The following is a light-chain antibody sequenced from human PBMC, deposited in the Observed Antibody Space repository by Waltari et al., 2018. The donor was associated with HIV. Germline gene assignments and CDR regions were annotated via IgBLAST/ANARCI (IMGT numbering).Light chain of an antibody. CDR3: SSYATAGTYVL. V-gene: IGLV2-23*02. CDR2: EVN. CDR1: SSDVGGYNL. Sequence: QSALTQPASVSGSPGQSITISCTGTSSDVGGYNLVSWYQPHPAQAPKLMISEVNKRPSGVSNRFSGSKSGNTASLTISGLQAEDEADYYCSSYATAGTYVLFGGGTKLTVL. J-gene: IGLJ2*01.